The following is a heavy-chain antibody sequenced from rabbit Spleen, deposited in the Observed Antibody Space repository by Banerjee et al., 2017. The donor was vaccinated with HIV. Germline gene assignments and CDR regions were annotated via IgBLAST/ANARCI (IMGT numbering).Heavy chain of an antibody. CDR1: GFTLSSYY. CDR2: IYNGDGST. V-gene: IGHV1S47*01. D-gene: IGHD8-1*01. Sequence: QEQLEESAGGLVQPGGSLKLSCKASGFTLSSYYMCWVRQAPGKGLEWIACIYNGDGSTYYASWVNGRFTISRSTSLNTVTLQMTSLTAADTATYFCARDDAASGWNFNLWGPGTLVT. CDR3: ARDDAASGWNFNL. J-gene: IGHJ4*01.